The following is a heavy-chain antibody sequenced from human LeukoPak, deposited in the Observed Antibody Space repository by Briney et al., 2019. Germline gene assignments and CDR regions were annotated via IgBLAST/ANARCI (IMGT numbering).Heavy chain of an antibody. CDR1: GGSISSGGYY. CDR3: ARQGDFWSGYYHNPWFDP. V-gene: IGHV4-31*03. D-gene: IGHD3-3*01. Sequence: NASETLSLSCTVSGGSISSGGYYWSWIRKHPGKGLEWIGYIYYSGSTYYNPSLKSRVTISVDTSKNQFSLKLSSVTAADTAVYYCARQGDFWSGYYHNPWFDPWGQGTLVTVSS. J-gene: IGHJ5*02. CDR2: IYYSGST.